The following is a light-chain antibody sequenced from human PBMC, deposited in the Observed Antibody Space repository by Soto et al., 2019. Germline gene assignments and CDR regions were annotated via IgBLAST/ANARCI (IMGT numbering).Light chain of an antibody. CDR2: DAS. Sequence: EIVMTQSPATLSVSPGERATLSCRASQSVGSDLAWYQQKPGQAPRLVIYDASNRATGIPARFSGSGSGTDFTLTISSLEPEDAAVYYCQQRSNWPPITFGQGTRLEIK. CDR3: QQRSNWPPIT. CDR1: QSVGSD. V-gene: IGKV3-11*01. J-gene: IGKJ5*01.